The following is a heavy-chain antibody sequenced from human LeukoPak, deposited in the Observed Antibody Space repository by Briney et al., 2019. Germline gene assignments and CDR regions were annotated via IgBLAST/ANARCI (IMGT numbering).Heavy chain of an antibody. Sequence: PSETLSLTCTVSGGSISSSSYYWGWIRQPPGKGLEWIGSIYYSGSTYYNPSLKSRVTISVDTSKNQFSLKLSSVTAADTAVYYCARRYRVVVVPAAMRDYFDYWGQGTLVTVSS. CDR2: IYYSGST. D-gene: IGHD2-2*01. J-gene: IGHJ4*02. CDR1: GGSISSSSYY. V-gene: IGHV4-39*01. CDR3: ARRYRVVVVPAAMRDYFDY.